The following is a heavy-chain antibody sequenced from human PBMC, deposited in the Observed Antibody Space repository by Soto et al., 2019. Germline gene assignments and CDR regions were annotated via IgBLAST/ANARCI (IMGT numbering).Heavy chain of an antibody. CDR3: AKDLGSMIVVVYDY. V-gene: IGHV3-23*01. CDR1: GFTFSSYA. J-gene: IGHJ4*02. Sequence: GGSLRLSCAASGFTFSSYAMSWVRQAPGKGLEWVSAISGSGGSTYYADSVKGRFTISRDNSKNTLYLQMNRLRAEDTAVYYCAKDLGSMIVVVYDYWGQGTLVTVSS. D-gene: IGHD3-22*01. CDR2: ISGSGGST.